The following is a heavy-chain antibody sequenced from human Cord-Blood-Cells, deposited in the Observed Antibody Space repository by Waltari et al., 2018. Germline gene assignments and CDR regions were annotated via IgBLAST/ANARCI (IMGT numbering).Heavy chain of an antibody. Sequence: EVQLLESGGGLVQPGGSLRLSCAASGFTFSIHAMSWVRQAPGQGLEWVSAISGSGGSTYYADSVKGRFTISRDNSKNTLYLQMNSLRAEDTAVYYCAKDRGGSYYYYYGMDVWGQGTTVTVSS. J-gene: IGHJ6*02. CDR1: GFTFSIHA. CDR3: AKDRGGSYYYYYGMDV. V-gene: IGHV3-23*01. CDR2: ISGSGGST. D-gene: IGHD1-26*01.